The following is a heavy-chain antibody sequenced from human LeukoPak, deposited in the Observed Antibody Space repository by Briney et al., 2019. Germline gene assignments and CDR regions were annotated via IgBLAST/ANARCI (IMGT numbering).Heavy chain of an antibody. CDR3: AGSLVPAAIPRSSNWFDP. D-gene: IGHD2-2*02. CDR2: INPSGGST. CDR1: GYTFTSYY. Sequence: ASVKVSCKASGYTFTSYYMHWVRQAPGQGLEWMGIINPSGGSTSYAQKFQGRVTITADESTSTAYMELSSLRSEDTAVYYCAGSLVPAAIPRSSNWFDPWGRGTLVTVSS. V-gene: IGHV1-46*01. J-gene: IGHJ5*02.